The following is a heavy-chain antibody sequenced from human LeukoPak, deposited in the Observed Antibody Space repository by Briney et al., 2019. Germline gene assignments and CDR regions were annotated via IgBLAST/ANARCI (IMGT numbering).Heavy chain of an antibody. V-gene: IGHV4-34*01. Sequence: SETLSLTCAVYGGSFSGYYWSWIRQPPGKGLEWIGEINHSGSTNYNPSLKSRVTISVDTSKNQFSLKLSSVTAADTAVYYCARGRVAARLSYYYYYMDVWGKGTTVTVSS. CDR3: ARGRVAARLSYYYYYMDV. J-gene: IGHJ6*03. CDR2: INHSGST. CDR1: GGSFSGYY. D-gene: IGHD6-6*01.